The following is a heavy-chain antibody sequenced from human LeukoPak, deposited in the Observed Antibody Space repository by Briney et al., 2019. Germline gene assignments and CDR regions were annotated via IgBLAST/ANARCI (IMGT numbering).Heavy chain of an antibody. V-gene: IGHV3-74*01. CDR3: VRESCSGGSRYLFDC. CDR2: INSDGSTT. Sequence: GGSLRLSCAASGFTFRSYEMDWVRQAPGKGLVWVSRINSDGSTTTYADSVKGRFTIFRDNAKNTLYVLVNSLRAEDTAVYYCVRESCSGGSRYLFDCWGQGTLVTVSS. CDR1: GFTFRSYE. D-gene: IGHD2-15*01. J-gene: IGHJ4*02.